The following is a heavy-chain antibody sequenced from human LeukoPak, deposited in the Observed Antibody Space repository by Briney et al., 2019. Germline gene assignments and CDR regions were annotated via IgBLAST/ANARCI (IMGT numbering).Heavy chain of an antibody. Sequence: GASVKVSCKASGYTFTSYYMHWVRQAPGQGLEWMGIINPSGGSTSYAQKFQSRVTMTRDTSTSTVDMELSSLRSEDTAVYYCAREHEDGWNDHLINYWGQGTLVTVSS. D-gene: IGHD1-1*01. CDR3: AREHEDGWNDHLINY. V-gene: IGHV1-46*01. CDR2: INPSGGST. J-gene: IGHJ4*02. CDR1: GYTFTSYY.